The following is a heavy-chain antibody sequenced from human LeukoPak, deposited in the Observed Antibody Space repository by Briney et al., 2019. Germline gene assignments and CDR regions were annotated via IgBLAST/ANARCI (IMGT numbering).Heavy chain of an antibody. V-gene: IGHV3-23*01. Sequence: GGSLRLSCAASGFTFSSYAMSWVRQAPGKGLEWVSAISGSGGGTYYADSVKGRFTISRDNSKKTLYVQVNRLRAEETAVYYCAKVFCCGGYSSVLYYFDYWGQGSLVTVYS. D-gene: IGHD6-19*01. CDR2: ISGSGGGT. J-gene: IGHJ4*02. CDR1: GFTFSSYA. CDR3: AKVFCCGGYSSVLYYFDY.